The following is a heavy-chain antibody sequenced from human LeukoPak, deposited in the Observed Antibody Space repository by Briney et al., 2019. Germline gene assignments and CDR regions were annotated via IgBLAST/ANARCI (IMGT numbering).Heavy chain of an antibody. Sequence: SETLSLTCTVSGGSISSYYWSWIRQPPGKGLEWIGYIYYSGSTNYNPSLKSRVTISVDTSKNQFCLKLSSVTAADTAVYYCARHSTVTLYYYGMDVWGQGTTVTVSS. CDR1: GGSISSYY. J-gene: IGHJ6*02. V-gene: IGHV4-59*08. CDR3: ARHSTVTLYYYGMDV. D-gene: IGHD4-17*01. CDR2: IYYSGST.